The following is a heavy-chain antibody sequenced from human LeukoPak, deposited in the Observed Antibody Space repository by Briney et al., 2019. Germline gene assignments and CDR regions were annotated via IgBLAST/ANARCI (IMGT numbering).Heavy chain of an antibody. D-gene: IGHD2-2*01. V-gene: IGHV3-48*01. CDR1: GFTFSSYA. CDR2: ISSSSSTI. Sequence: GGSLRLSCAASGFTFSSYAMSWVRQAPGKGLEWVSYISSSSSTIYYADSVKGRFTISRDNAKNSLYLQMNSLRAEDTAVYYCARDQGDIVVVPAAMGVYYYYYYMDVWGKGTTVTVSS. J-gene: IGHJ6*03. CDR3: ARDQGDIVVVPAAMGVYYYYYYMDV.